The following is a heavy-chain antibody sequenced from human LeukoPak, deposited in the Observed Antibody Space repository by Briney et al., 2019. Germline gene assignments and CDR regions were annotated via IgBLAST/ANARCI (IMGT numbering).Heavy chain of an antibody. J-gene: IGHJ3*02. V-gene: IGHV4-31*03. CDR3: ARGSSSGWSDAFDI. Sequence: XQTLSLTCTVSGGSISSGGYYWSWIRQHPGTGLEWIGYIYYSGSTYYNPSLKSRVTISVDTSKNQFSLKLSSVTAADTAVYYCARGSSSGWSDAFDIWGQGTMVTVSS. CDR2: IYYSGST. CDR1: GGSISSGGYY. D-gene: IGHD6-19*01.